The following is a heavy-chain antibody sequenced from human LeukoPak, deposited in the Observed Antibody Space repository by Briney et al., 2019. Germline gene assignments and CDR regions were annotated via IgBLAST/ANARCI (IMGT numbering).Heavy chain of an antibody. Sequence: PGGSLRLSCEVSGFTFTDYWMNWVRQAPGKGPEWVASIRKDGSEKTYVDSVKGRFTISRDNTKNSLSLQLNGLRAEDTAVYYCARDGLYCGGDCYPSDYWGQGTLVTVSS. CDR2: IRKDGSEK. J-gene: IGHJ4*02. CDR3: ARDGLYCGGDCYPSDY. CDR1: GFTFTDYW. V-gene: IGHV3-7*01. D-gene: IGHD2-21*02.